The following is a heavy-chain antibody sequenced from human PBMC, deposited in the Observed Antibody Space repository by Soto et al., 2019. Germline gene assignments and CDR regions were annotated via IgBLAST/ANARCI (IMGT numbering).Heavy chain of an antibody. CDR2: ISAYNGNT. J-gene: IGHJ4*02. V-gene: IGHV1-18*01. D-gene: IGHD3-16*01. CDR3: ARAPRMITFGGVITY. Sequence: ASVKVSCKASGYTFTSYGISWVRQAPGQGLEWMGWISAYNGNTNYAQKLQGRVTMTTDTSTSTAYMELRSLRSDDTAVYYCARAPRMITFGGVITYWGQGTLVTVSS. CDR1: GYTFTSYG.